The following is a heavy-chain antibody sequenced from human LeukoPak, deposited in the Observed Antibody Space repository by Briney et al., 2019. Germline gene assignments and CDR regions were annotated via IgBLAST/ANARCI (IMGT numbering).Heavy chain of an antibody. V-gene: IGHV1-8*03. CDR2: MNPNSGNT. Sequence: GASVKVSCKASGYTFTSYDINWVRQATGQGLEWMGWMNPNSGNTGYAQKLQGRVTITRNTSISTAYMELSSLRSEDTAVYYCARGPSHTMVRGVNWFDPWGQGTLVTVSS. CDR1: GYTFTSYD. J-gene: IGHJ5*02. CDR3: ARGPSHTMVRGVNWFDP. D-gene: IGHD3-10*01.